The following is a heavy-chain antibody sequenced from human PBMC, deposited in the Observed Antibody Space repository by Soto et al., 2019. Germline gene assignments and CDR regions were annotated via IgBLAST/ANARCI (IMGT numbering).Heavy chain of an antibody. V-gene: IGHV1-69*13. CDR3: AKVRYSSPMGYYYGMDV. CDR2: IIPIFGTA. Sequence: SVKVSCKASGGTFSSYAISWVRQAPGQGLEWMGGIIPIFGTANYAQKFQGRVTITADESTSTAYMEVNNLRSEDTAVYYCAKVRYSSPMGYYYGMDVWRQGTTVTVSS. J-gene: IGHJ6*02. D-gene: IGHD6-19*01. CDR1: GGTFSSYA.